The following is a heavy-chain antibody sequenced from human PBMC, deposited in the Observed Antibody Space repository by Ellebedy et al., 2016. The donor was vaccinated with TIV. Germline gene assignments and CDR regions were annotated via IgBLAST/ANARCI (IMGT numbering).Heavy chain of an antibody. Sequence: MPSETLSLTCTVSGDSISGYYWSWVRQPPGKGLEWIGYMYYSGSPNYNPSLKSRVTMSVDTSKNQFSLKLSSVTAADTAVYYCARDPRRGWFDPWGQGTLVSVSS. CDR3: ARDPRRGWFDP. CDR1: GDSISGYY. CDR2: MYYSGSP. V-gene: IGHV4-59*01. J-gene: IGHJ5*02. D-gene: IGHD3-10*01.